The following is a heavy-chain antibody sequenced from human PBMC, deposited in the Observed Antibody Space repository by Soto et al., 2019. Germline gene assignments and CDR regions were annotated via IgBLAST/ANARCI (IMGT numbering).Heavy chain of an antibody. CDR1: GGSISSYY. CDR2: IYYSGRT. V-gene: IGHV4-59*01. Sequence: QVQLQESGPGLVKPSETLSLTCTVSGGSISSYYWSWIRQPPGKGLEWIGYIYYSGRTNYHPSHRFLVTITENTTKNQFSVELKSFIDEDTAVYDCWRVRTQRWYPFEYGDQGTLVTV. J-gene: IGHJ4*02. D-gene: IGHD5-18*01. CDR3: WRVRTQRWYPFEY.